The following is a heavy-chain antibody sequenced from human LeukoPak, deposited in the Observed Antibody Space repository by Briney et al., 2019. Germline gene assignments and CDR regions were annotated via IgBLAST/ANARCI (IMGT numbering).Heavy chain of an antibody. CDR3: ARAEYYEFWSGYYPREDV. V-gene: IGHV3-74*01. CDR2: INSDGSST. Sequence: GGSLRLSCAASGFTFSSYWMHWVRQAPGKGLVWVSRINSDGSSTSYADSVKGRFTISRDNAKNTLYLQMNSLRAEDTAVYYCARAEYYEFWSGYYPREDVWGQGTTVTVSS. CDR1: GFTFSSYW. J-gene: IGHJ6*02. D-gene: IGHD3-3*01.